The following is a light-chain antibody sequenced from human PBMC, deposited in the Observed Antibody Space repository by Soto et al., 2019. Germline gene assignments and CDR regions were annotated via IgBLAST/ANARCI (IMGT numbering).Light chain of an antibody. CDR1: SSDVGGYNY. Sequence: QSALTQPASVSGSPGQSSTISCTGTSSDVGGYNYVSWYQQHPGKAPKLMIYEVSNRPSGVSNRFSGSKSGNTASLTISGLQAEDDADYYCSSYTSSSTLVFGGGTKLTVL. CDR3: SSYTSSSTLV. CDR2: EVS. J-gene: IGLJ3*02. V-gene: IGLV2-14*01.